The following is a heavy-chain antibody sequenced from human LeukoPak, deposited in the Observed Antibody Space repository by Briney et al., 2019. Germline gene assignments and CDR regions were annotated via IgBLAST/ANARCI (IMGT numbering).Heavy chain of an antibody. CDR1: GGTFSSYA. V-gene: IGHV1-69*01. CDR2: IIPIFGTA. Sequence: SVKVSCKASGGTFSSYAISWVRQATGQGLEWMGGIIPIFGTANYAQKFQGRVTITADESTSTAYMELSSLRSEDTAVYYCARGSLYPCMVATCYFDYWGQGTLVTVSS. D-gene: IGHD5-12*01. CDR3: ARGSLYPCMVATCYFDY. J-gene: IGHJ4*02.